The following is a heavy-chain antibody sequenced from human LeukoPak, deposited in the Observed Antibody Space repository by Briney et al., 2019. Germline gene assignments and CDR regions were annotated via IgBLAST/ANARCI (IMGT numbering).Heavy chain of an antibody. Sequence: PGGSLRLSCAASRXSFSSYGMHWVRQAPGKGQEWVAVISYDGRNTYYADSVKGRFTISRDNSKDTPYLQMNSLRAEDTAVFYCAKEAGYSGSSHYYYDYWGQGTLVTVSS. CDR2: ISYDGRNT. CDR3: AKEAGYSGSSHYYYDY. J-gene: IGHJ4*02. V-gene: IGHV3-30*18. CDR1: RXSFSSYG. D-gene: IGHD3-22*01.